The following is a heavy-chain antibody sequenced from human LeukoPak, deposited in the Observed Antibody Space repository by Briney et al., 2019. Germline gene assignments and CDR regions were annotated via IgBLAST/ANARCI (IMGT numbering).Heavy chain of an antibody. CDR1: GFTFDDYG. CDR2: INWNDGST. J-gene: IGHJ4*02. V-gene: IGHV3-20*04. D-gene: IGHD3-3*01. CDR3: ARGGNYDFSGQFDY. Sequence: GGSLRLSCAASGFTFDDYGMSWVRQAPGKGLDWVSGINWNDGSTGYADSVKGRFTISRDNAKNSLYLQMNSLRAEDTALYYCARGGNYDFSGQFDYWGQGTLVTVSS.